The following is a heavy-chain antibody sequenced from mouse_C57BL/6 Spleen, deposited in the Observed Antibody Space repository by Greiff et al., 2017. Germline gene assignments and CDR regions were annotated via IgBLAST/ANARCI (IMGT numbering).Heavy chain of an antibody. Sequence: VQLKESGAELVRPGASVKLSCTASGFNIKDDYMHWVKQRPEQGLAWIGWIDPENGDTEYASKFQGKATITADTSSNTAYLQLSSLTSEDTAVYYCTTWGVTTTGPHFDYWGQGTTLTVSS. CDR1: GFNIKDDY. CDR2: IDPENGDT. J-gene: IGHJ2*01. CDR3: TTWGVTTTGPHFDY. D-gene: IGHD2-2*01. V-gene: IGHV14-4*01.